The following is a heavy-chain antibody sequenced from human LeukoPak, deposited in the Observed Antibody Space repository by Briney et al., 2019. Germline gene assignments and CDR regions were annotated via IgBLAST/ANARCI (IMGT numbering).Heavy chain of an antibody. V-gene: IGHV1-2*06. J-gene: IGHJ4*02. Sequence: ASVKVSCKASGYTFTNYYIHWVRQAPGQGLGWMGRINPNSGDTNYAQKFQGRVTMTRDTSITTAYMELSGLRSDDTAVYYCAKSQKGYFDYWGQGILVTVSS. CDR3: AKSQKGYFDY. CDR1: GYTFTNYY. CDR2: INPNSGDT.